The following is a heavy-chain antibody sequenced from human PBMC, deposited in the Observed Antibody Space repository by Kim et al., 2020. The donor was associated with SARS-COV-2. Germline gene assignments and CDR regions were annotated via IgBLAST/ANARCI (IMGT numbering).Heavy chain of an antibody. V-gene: IGHV4-39*01. CDR1: GGSISSSSYY. CDR2: IYYSGST. D-gene: IGHD3-10*01. Sequence: SETLSLTCTVSGGSISSSSYYWGWIRQPPGKGLEWIGSIYYSGSTYYNPSLKSRVTISVDTSKNQFSLKLSSVTAADTAVYYCARITIAPLWFGESLAFDYWGQGTLVTVSS. J-gene: IGHJ4*02. CDR3: ARITIAPLWFGESLAFDY.